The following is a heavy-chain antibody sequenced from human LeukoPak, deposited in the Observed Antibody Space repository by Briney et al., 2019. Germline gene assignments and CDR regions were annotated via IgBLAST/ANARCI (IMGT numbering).Heavy chain of an antibody. J-gene: IGHJ6*02. CDR1: GFTFSSYA. D-gene: IGHD6-6*01. V-gene: IGHV3-23*01. CDR2: ISGSDGST. CDR3: AKGNIAARQDIMDV. Sequence: GGSLRLSCAASGFTFSSYAMSWVRQAPGKGLEWVSLISGSDGSTYYADSVKGRFTISRDNSKNTLYLQMNSLRVEDTAVYYCAKGNIAARQDIMDVWGQGTTVTVSS.